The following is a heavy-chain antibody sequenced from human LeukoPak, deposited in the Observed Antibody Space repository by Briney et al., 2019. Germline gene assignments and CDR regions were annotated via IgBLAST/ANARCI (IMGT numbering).Heavy chain of an antibody. CDR2: IKSKSDGGTT. CDR1: GFTFSNAW. V-gene: IGHV3-15*01. Sequence: GGSLRLSCADSGFTFSNAWMSWVRQAPGKGLEWVGRIKSKSDGGTTDYAAPVKGRFTISRDDSKNTLYLQMNSLKTEDTAVYYCITFSMIVVVITDWGQGTLVTVSS. J-gene: IGHJ4*02. CDR3: ITFSMIVVVITD. D-gene: IGHD3-22*01.